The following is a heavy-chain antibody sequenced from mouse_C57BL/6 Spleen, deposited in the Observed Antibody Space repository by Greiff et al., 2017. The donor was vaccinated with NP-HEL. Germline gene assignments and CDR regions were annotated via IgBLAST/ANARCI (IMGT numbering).Heavy chain of an antibody. Sequence: QVQLQQSGAELVRPGASVKLSCKASGYTFTDYYINWVKQTPGQGLEWIARIYPGSGNTYYNEKFKGKATLTAEKSSSTAYMQLCSLTSEDSAVYFCARHGSSLYAMDYWGQGTSVTVSS. CDR3: ARHGSSLYAMDY. CDR1: GYTFTDYY. CDR2: IYPGSGNT. D-gene: IGHD1-1*01. V-gene: IGHV1-76*01. J-gene: IGHJ4*01.